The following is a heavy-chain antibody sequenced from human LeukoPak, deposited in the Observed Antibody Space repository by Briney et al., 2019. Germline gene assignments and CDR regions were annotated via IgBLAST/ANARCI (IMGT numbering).Heavy chain of an antibody. Sequence: PSETLSLTCTVSGGSISSSSYYWGWIRQPPGKGLEWIGSIYYSGSTYYNPSLKSRVPISVDTSKNQFSLKLSSVTAADTAVYYCASTSRLRYYYDSSGYYYIDWYFDLWGRGTLVTVSS. CDR3: ASTSRLRYYYDSSGYYYIDWYFDL. CDR1: GGSISSSSYY. V-gene: IGHV4-39*01. D-gene: IGHD3-22*01. CDR2: IYYSGST. J-gene: IGHJ2*01.